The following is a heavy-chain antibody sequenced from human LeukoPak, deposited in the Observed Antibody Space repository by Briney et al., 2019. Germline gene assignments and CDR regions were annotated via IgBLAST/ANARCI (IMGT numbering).Heavy chain of an antibody. CDR1: GGSFSGYY. CDR3: ARVRSSWYPDY. CDR2: INHSGST. Sequence: PSETLSLTCAVYGGSFSGYYWSWIRQPPGKGLEWIGEINHSGSTNYNPSLKSRVTISVDTSKNQFSLKLRSVTAADTAVYYCARVRSSWYPDYWGQGTLVTVSS. V-gene: IGHV4-34*01. D-gene: IGHD6-13*01. J-gene: IGHJ4*02.